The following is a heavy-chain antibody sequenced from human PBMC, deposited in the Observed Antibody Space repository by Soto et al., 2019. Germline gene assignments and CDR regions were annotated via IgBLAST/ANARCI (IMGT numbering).Heavy chain of an antibody. D-gene: IGHD2-15*01. J-gene: IGHJ4*02. Sequence: EVQLVESGGGLVQPGESLRLSCAASGFTFSSYWMHWVRQAPGKGLVWVSRINSDGSSTSYAGSVKGRFTISRDNAKNTLYLQMNSLRAEGTAVYYCIRTSLVVAAATREDYWCQGTLVTVSS. CDR1: GFTFSSYW. CDR2: INSDGSST. V-gene: IGHV3-74*01. CDR3: IRTSLVVAAATREDY.